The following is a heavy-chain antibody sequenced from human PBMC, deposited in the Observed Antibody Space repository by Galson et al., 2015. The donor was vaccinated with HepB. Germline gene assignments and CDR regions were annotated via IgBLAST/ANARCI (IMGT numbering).Heavy chain of an antibody. CDR3: ARDQNSGGTIFGVVTDDGYYFDY. J-gene: IGHJ4*02. Sequence: SLRLSCAASGFTFRSYAMHWVRQAPGKGLEWVAVVSYDGSNEYYADSVKGRFTISRDNSKNTLYLQMNSLRPEDTAVYYCARDQNSGGTIFGVVTDDGYYFDYSGQGTLVTVSS. D-gene: IGHD3-3*01. CDR2: VSYDGSNE. CDR1: GFTFRSYA. V-gene: IGHV3-30-3*01.